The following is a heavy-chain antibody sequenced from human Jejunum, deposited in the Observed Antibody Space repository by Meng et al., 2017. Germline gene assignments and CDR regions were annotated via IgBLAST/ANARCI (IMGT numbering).Heavy chain of an antibody. J-gene: IGHJ4*02. Sequence: GESLKISCAASGFTVRSSYMSWVRQTPGKVLEWVSVIYSSGRTFYADSVEGRFTISRDNAKNSLYLQMDSLRAEDTALYYCAKDWHGELDYWGQGTLVTVSS. CDR1: GFTVRSSY. CDR3: AKDWHGELDY. V-gene: IGHV3-66*01. CDR2: IYSSGRT. D-gene: IGHD4-17*01.